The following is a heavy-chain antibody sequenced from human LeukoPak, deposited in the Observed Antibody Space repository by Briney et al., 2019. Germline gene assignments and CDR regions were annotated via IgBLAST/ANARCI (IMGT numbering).Heavy chain of an antibody. Sequence: EASVKVSCKASGYTFTGYYMHWVRQAPGQGLEWMGWINPNSGSTNYAQKFQGRVTMTRDTSISTAYMELSRLRSDDTAVYYCARELLRSHYDFWSGYPPSFDIWGQGTMVTVSS. CDR1: GYTFTGYY. D-gene: IGHD3-3*01. CDR2: INPNSGST. CDR3: ARELLRSHYDFWSGYPPSFDI. J-gene: IGHJ3*02. V-gene: IGHV1-2*02.